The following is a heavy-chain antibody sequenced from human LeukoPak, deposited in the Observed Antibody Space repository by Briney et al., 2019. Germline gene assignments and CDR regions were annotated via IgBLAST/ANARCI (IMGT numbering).Heavy chain of an antibody. CDR2: ISSSSSTI. CDR1: GFTFSSYS. V-gene: IGHV3-48*01. J-gene: IGHJ4*02. D-gene: IGHD5-24*01. Sequence: GGSLRLSCAASGFTFSSYSMNWVRQAPGKGLEWVSYISSSSSTIYYADSVKGRFTISRDNAKNSLYLQMNSLRAEDTDVYYCARDRMATIYYFDYWGQGTLVTVSS. CDR3: ARDRMATIYYFDY.